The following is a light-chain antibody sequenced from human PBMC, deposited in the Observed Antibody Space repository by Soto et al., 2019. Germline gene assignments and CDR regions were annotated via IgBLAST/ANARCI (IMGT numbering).Light chain of an antibody. V-gene: IGKV4-1*01. CDR2: WAS. J-gene: IGKJ1*01. CDR1: QSVLYSSNNKNH. Sequence: DIVMTQSPDSLAVSLGERATTNCKSSQSVLYSSNNKNHLAWYQQKPGQPPKRLIYWASTRESGVPDRFRGSGSGTDFTPTISSLQAEDVGVYYCQQYYDAPQTFGQGTKVEIK. CDR3: QQYYDAPQT.